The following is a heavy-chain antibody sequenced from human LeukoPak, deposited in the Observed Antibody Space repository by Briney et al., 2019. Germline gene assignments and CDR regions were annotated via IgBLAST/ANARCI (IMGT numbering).Heavy chain of an antibody. V-gene: IGHV3-66*01. CDR1: GFTVSSNY. Sequence: GGSLRLSCAASGFTVSSNYMSWVRQAPGQGLEWVSVIYSGGSTYYADSVKGRFTISRDNSKNTVYFQMNSLRAEDTAVYYCASRLAVAGTDFDYWGQGTLVTVSS. CDR3: ASRLAVAGTDFDY. J-gene: IGHJ4*02. D-gene: IGHD6-19*01. CDR2: IYSGGST.